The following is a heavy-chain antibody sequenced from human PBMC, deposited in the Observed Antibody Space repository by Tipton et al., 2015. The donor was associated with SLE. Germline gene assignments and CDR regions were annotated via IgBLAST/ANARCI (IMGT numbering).Heavy chain of an antibody. CDR3: AKERDGVYSFTCLAV. D-gene: IGHD4-17*01. CDR2: ISYDGNDK. J-gene: IGHJ6*02. V-gene: IGHV3-30*18. Sequence: SLRLSCAASGFTLNNHGMHWVRQAPGKGLEWVAMISYDGNDKYYADSLKGRFTISRDNFANKLHLRMNSLRPEDTAVYYCAKERDGVYSFTCLAVWGQRTTVTVCS. CDR1: GFTLNNHG.